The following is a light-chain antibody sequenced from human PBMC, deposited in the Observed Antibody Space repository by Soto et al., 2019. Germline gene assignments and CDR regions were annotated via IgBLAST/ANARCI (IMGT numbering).Light chain of an antibody. CDR2: EVS. CDR1: SSDVGGYNH. J-gene: IGLJ1*01. Sequence: QSALTQPASVSGSPGQSITISCTGTSSDVGGYNHVSWYQQHPGKAPKVMIYEVSNRPSGVSNRFSGSKSGNTASLTISGLQAEDEVDYYCSSYTSSSTQYVFGTGTKLTVL. V-gene: IGLV2-14*01. CDR3: SSYTSSSTQYV.